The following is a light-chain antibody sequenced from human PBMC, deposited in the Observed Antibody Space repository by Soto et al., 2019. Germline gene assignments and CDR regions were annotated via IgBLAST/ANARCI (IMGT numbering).Light chain of an antibody. J-gene: IGKJ2*01. CDR1: QSISSY. V-gene: IGKV1-39*01. CDR2: AAS. CDR3: QQIYSTPPYT. Sequence: DIQMTQSPSSLSASVGDRVTITCRASQSISSYLTWYQQKPWKAPKLLIYAASSLQSGDPSRFSGSGSGTDFTLTISSLQPEDFATYYCQQIYSTPPYTFGQGTKLEIK.